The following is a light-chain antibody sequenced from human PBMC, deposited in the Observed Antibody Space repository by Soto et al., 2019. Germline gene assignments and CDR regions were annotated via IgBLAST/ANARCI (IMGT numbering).Light chain of an antibody. CDR1: QSVGTS. CDR2: DAS. Sequence: EIVLTQSPATLSSSPGERASLSCRASQSVGTSLAWYQQKRGQAPRLLIYDASNRATGIPARFSGSGSGTDFTLTISTLEPEDFAVYYCQQRSNWPPFTFGPGTKVDIK. J-gene: IGKJ3*01. V-gene: IGKV3-11*01. CDR3: QQRSNWPPFT.